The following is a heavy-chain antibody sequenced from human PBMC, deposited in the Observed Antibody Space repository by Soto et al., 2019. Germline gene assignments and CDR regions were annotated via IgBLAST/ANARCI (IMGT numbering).Heavy chain of an antibody. CDR1: GFTFSSYG. V-gene: IGHV3-33*01. D-gene: IGHD3-9*01. CDR2: IWYDGSNK. J-gene: IGHJ4*02. Sequence: PGGSLRLSCAASGFTFSSYGMHWVRQAPGKGLEWVAVIWYDGSNKYYADSVKGRFTISRDNSKNTLYLQMNSLRAEDTAVYYCARAFSYYHILTGLDYWGQGTLVTVSS. CDR3: ARAFSYYHILTGLDY.